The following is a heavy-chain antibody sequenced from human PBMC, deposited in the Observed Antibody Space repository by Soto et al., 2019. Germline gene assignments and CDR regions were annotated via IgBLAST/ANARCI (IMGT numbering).Heavy chain of an antibody. D-gene: IGHD2-8*01. Sequence: PGESLKISCTGSGYSFSTYWIAWVRQMPGKGLEWMGIIYPGDSDTRYSPSFQGQVTISADTSTKTAYLQWSSLKASDTAIYYCARLPQFRWCRALTYCVYYFNYWGPGTQVTVTS. CDR1: GYSFSTYW. J-gene: IGHJ4*02. V-gene: IGHV5-51*01. CDR3: ARLPQFRWCRALTYCVYYFNY. CDR2: IYPGDSDT.